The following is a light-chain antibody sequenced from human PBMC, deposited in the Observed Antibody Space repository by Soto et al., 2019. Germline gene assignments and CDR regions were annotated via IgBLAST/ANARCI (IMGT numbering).Light chain of an antibody. CDR3: QPLWPWRSNA. V-gene: IGKV3-11*01. J-gene: IGKJ5*01. CDR2: ETS. Sequence: SGVTQSQAPVSLSESQGXSXTLPXTASEIVAGYLAWYQQEPLLPSMLLIYETSNGCIGLPDIFTGSWSGTDFNLTISSLEPEDYGVCYCQPLWPWRSNAFGQGTRVEI. CDR1: EIVAGY.